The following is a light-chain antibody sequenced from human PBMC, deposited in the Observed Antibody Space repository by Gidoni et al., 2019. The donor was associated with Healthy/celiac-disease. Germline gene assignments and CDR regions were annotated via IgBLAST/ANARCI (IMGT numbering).Light chain of an antibody. J-gene: IGKJ4*01. CDR2: AAS. CDR3: QQSYRTPQT. CDR1: QSISSY. Sequence: DSQMTQSPSSLSASVGDRVTITCRASQSISSYLNWYQQKPGKAPKLLIYAASSLQSGVPSRFSGSGSGTDFTLTISSLQPEDFATYYCQQSYRTPQTFGGGTKVEIK. V-gene: IGKV1-39*01.